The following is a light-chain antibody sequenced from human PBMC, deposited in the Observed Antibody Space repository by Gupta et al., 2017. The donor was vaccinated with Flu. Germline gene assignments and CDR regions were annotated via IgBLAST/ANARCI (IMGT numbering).Light chain of an antibody. Sequence: SLGERATINCKSSQRVLYSSNNKNYLAWYQQKPGQTPKLLIYWASTRESGVPDRFSGSGSGTDFTLTISSLQAEDVAVYYCQQYYSTPHTFGQGTKLEIK. CDR1: QRVLYSSNNKNY. CDR3: QQYYSTPHT. CDR2: WAS. V-gene: IGKV4-1*01. J-gene: IGKJ2*01.